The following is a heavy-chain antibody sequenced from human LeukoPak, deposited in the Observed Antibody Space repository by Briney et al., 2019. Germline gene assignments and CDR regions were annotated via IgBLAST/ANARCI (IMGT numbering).Heavy chain of an antibody. CDR1: GGSISSGSYY. Sequence: PSQTLSLTCTVSGGSISSGSYYWSWIRQPAGKGLEWIGRIYTSGSTNYNPSLKSRVTISVDTSKNQFSLKLSSVTAADTAVYYCARVSLFGWDIADAFDIWGQGTMVTVSS. CDR2: IYTSGST. D-gene: IGHD2-15*01. CDR3: ARVSLFGWDIADAFDI. V-gene: IGHV4-61*02. J-gene: IGHJ3*02.